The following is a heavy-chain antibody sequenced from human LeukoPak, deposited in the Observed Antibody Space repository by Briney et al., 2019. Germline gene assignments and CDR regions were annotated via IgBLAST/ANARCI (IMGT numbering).Heavy chain of an antibody. V-gene: IGHV1-69*05. Sequence: ASVKVSCKASGGTFSSYAISWVRQAPGQGLEWMGGIIPIFGTANYAQKFQGRVTITTDESTSTAYMELSSLRSEDTAVYYCARSPGGWLRPKYYFDYWGQGTLVTDSS. J-gene: IGHJ4*02. D-gene: IGHD5-12*01. CDR3: ARSPGGWLRPKYYFDY. CDR2: IIPIFGTA. CDR1: GGTFSSYA.